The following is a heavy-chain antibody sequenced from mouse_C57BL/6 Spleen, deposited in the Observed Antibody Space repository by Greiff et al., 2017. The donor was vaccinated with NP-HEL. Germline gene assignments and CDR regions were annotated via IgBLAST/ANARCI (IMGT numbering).Heavy chain of an antibody. CDR2: IYPSDSET. CDR1: GYTFTSYW. D-gene: IGHD2-4*01. Sequence: VQLQQPGAELVRPGSSVKLSCKASGYTFTSYWMDWVKQRPGQGLEWIGNIYPSDSETHYNQKFKDKATLTVDKSSSTAYMQLSSLTSEDAAVYYCARERVYYDYDGDFDYWGQGTTLTVSS. CDR3: ARERVYYDYDGDFDY. J-gene: IGHJ2*01. V-gene: IGHV1-61*01.